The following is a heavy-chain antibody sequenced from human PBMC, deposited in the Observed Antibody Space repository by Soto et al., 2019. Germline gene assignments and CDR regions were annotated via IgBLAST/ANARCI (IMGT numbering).Heavy chain of an antibody. V-gene: IGHV3-15*01. CDR3: TTRGAYYYDSSGSHFDY. J-gene: IGHJ4*02. D-gene: IGHD3-22*01. CDR1: GFTFSNAW. Sequence: GGALRLSCAASGFTFSNAWMSWVRQAPGKGLEWVGRIKSKTDGGTTDYAAPVKGRFTISRDDSKNTLYLQMNSLKTEDTAVYYCTTRGAYYYDSSGSHFDYWGQGTLVTVSS. CDR2: IKSKTDGGTT.